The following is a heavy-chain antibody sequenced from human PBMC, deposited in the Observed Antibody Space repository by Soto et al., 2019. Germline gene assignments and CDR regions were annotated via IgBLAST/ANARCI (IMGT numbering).Heavy chain of an antibody. CDR1: GFTFSDYY. V-gene: IGHV3-11*01. CDR3: AREGKMQWLVHYAREFDY. CDR2: ISSSGSTI. J-gene: IGHJ4*02. Sequence: PGGSLRLSCAASGFTFSDYYMSWIRQPPGKGLEWVSYISSSGSTIYYADAVKGRFTISRDNAKNSLYLQMNSLRAEDTAVYYCAREGKMQWLVHYAREFDYWGQGTLVTVSS. D-gene: IGHD6-19*01.